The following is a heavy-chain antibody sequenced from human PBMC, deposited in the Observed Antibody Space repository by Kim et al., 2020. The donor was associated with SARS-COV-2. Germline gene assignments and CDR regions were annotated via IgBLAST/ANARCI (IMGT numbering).Heavy chain of an antibody. CDR3: AREWSYGSGSYYLDAFDI. V-gene: IGHV3-21*01. CDR2: ISGTSVYI. D-gene: IGHD3-10*01. Sequence: GGSLRLSCAASGFIFSDYNMNWVRQAPGRGLECVASISGTSVYINYADSVRGRFSISRDNVRNSLYLDMNNLRDEDTAVYFCAREWSYGSGSYYLDAFDIWGQGTAVTVPS. J-gene: IGHJ3*02. CDR1: GFIFSDYN.